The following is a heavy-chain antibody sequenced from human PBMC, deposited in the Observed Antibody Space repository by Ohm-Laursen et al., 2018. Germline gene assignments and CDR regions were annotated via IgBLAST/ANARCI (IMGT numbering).Heavy chain of an antibody. CDR1: GFTFSSDW. J-gene: IGHJ4*02. D-gene: IGHD5-12*01. V-gene: IGHV3-74*01. CDR3: ARAQRLVASANDY. CDR2: IKGDGSET. Sequence: SLRHSCAASGFTFSSDWMHWVRQAPGEGLVWVSRIKGDGSETNYADSVKGRFTISRDNAKNTLYLQMNSLRGDDTAVYYCARAQRLVASANDYWGQGTLVTVSS.